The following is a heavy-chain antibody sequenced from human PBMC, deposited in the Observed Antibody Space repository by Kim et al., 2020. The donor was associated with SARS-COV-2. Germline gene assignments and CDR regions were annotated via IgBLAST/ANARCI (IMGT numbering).Heavy chain of an antibody. CDR2: ISSSGSTI. CDR1: GFTFSSYE. CDR3: ARGEFTRRTYYDFWSGYFPFDY. V-gene: IGHV3-48*03. J-gene: IGHJ4*02. Sequence: GGSLRLSCAASGFTFSSYEMNWVRQAPGKGLEWVSYISSSGSTIYYADSVKGRFTISRDNAKNSLYLQMNSLRAEDTAVYYCARGEFTRRTYYDFWSGYFPFDYWGQGTLVTVSS. D-gene: IGHD3-3*01.